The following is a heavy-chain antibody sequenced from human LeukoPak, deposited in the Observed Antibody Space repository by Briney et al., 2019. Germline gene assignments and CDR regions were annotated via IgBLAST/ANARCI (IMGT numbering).Heavy chain of an antibody. J-gene: IGHJ5*02. CDR1: GFTFSNYAI. CDR2: IYLSGAT. Sequence: GSLRLSCAASGFTFSNYAINWVRQPPGKGLEWIGEIYLSGATNYNPSLKSRVTISLDKSKSQFSLRLNSMTAADTAVYFCVRNGGHSDYDAWSQGTLVTVSS. D-gene: IGHD4-23*01. CDR3: VRNGGHSDYDA. V-gene: IGHV4-4*01.